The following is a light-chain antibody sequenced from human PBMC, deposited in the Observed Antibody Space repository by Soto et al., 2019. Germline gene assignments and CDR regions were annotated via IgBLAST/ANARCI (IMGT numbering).Light chain of an antibody. V-gene: IGKV1-5*01. CDR1: QSISSW. CDR3: QQYTP. J-gene: IGKJ4*01. CDR2: DAS. Sequence: DIPMTQSPSTLSASVGDRVTITCRASQSISSWLAWYQQKPGKAPKLLIYDASSLESGVPSRFSGSGSGTEFTLTISSLQPDDFATYYCQQYTPFGGGTKVEIK.